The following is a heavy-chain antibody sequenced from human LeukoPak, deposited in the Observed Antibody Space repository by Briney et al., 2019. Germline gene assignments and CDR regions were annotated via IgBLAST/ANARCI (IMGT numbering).Heavy chain of an antibody. CDR3: ARDVSDDPYCSSTSCPPGWFDP. J-gene: IGHJ5*02. Sequence: SETLSLTCTVSGGSISSYYWSWIRQPAGKGLEWIGRIYTSGSTNYNPSLKSRVTMSVDTSKNQFSLKLSSVTAADTAVYYCARDVSDDPYCSSTSCPPGWFDPWGQGTLVTVSS. V-gene: IGHV4-4*07. CDR1: GGSISSYY. CDR2: IYTSGST. D-gene: IGHD2-2*01.